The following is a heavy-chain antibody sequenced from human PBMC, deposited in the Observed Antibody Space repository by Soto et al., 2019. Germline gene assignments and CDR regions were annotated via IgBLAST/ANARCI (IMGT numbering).Heavy chain of an antibody. CDR3: GRKLWRGIFFPH. V-gene: IGHV3-48*01. Sequence: GGSLRLSCAASGFSFSTYSMDWVRQAPGKGLEWVSYISSSSTTIYYADSVKGRFTISRDNAKNSLYLQMNSLRAEDTAVYYSGRKLWRGIFFPHGGKETWVTVSS. CDR2: ISSSSTTI. CDR1: GFSFSTYS. J-gene: IGHJ4*02. D-gene: IGHD2-21*01.